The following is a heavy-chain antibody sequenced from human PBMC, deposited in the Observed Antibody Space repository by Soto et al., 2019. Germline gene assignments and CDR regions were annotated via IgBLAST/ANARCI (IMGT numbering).Heavy chain of an antibody. CDR1: GHTFTSYG. D-gene: IGHD3-3*01. CDR3: ARDNGRFLEWLLTPHYYYYGMDV. J-gene: IGHJ6*02. V-gene: IGHV1-18*04. CDR2: ISAYNGNT. Sequence: ASVKVSCKASGHTFTSYGISWVRQAPGQGLEWMGWISAYNGNTNYAQKLQGRVTMTTDTSTSTAYMELRSLRSDDTAVYYCARDNGRFLEWLLTPHYYYYGMDVWGQGTTVTVSS.